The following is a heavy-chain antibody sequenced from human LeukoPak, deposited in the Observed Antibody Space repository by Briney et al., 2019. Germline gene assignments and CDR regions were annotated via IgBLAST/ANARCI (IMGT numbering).Heavy chain of an antibody. D-gene: IGHD3-22*01. CDR3: AKDQQYYYDSSGYNDY. J-gene: IGHJ4*02. Sequence: GGSLRLSCAASGFTFSSYGMHWVRQAPGKGLEWVAVISYDGSNKYYADSVKGRFTISRDNSKNTLYLQMNSLRAEDTAVYYCAKDQQYYYDSSGYNDYWGQGTLVTVSS. V-gene: IGHV3-30*18. CDR1: GFTFSSYG. CDR2: ISYDGSNK.